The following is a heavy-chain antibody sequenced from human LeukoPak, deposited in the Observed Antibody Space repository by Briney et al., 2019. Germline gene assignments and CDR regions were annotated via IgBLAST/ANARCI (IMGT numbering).Heavy chain of an antibody. CDR3: ASVDSSGYLSPTTNWFDP. D-gene: IGHD3-22*01. CDR2: ISSSSSTI. Sequence: GGSLRLSCAASGFTFSSYSMNWVRQAPGKGLEWVSYISSSSSTIYYADSVKGRFTISRDNAKNSLYLQMNSLRAEDTAVYYCASVDSSGYLSPTTNWFDPWGQGTLVTVSS. CDR1: GFTFSSYS. V-gene: IGHV3-48*01. J-gene: IGHJ5*02.